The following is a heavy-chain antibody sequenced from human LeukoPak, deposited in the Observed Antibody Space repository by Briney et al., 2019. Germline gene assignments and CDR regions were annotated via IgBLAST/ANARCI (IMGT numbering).Heavy chain of an antibody. J-gene: IGHJ5*02. CDR3: ARDKYCSNXYCPAXWFDX. D-gene: IGHD2-15*01. V-gene: IGHV3-7*01. CDR2: VKQDGSEK. CDR1: GFTFRNYV. Sequence: PGGSLRLSCAASGFTFRNYVIHWVRQAPGKGLEWVANVKQDGSEKHYVDSVKGRFTISRDNTENSLHLQMNSLRAEDTAVYYCARDKYCSNXYCPAXWFDXXXXGTLVTVSS.